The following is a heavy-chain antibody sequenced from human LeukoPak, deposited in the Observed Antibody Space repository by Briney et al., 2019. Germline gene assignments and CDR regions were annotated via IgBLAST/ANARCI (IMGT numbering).Heavy chain of an antibody. CDR2: IYYSGSS. CDR1: GDSISSYY. D-gene: IGHD6-19*01. V-gene: IGHV4-59*01. Sequence: SETLSLTCTVSGDSISSYYWSWIRQPPGKRLEWIGYIYYSGSSNYNPSLKSRVTISVDTSKNQVSLKLSSVTAADTAVYYCARAKKAVAGFFDYWGQGPLVTVSS. J-gene: IGHJ4*02. CDR3: ARAKKAVAGFFDY.